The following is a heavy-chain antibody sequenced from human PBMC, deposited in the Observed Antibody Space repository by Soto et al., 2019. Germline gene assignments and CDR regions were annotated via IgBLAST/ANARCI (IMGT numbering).Heavy chain of an antibody. CDR2: ISYDGSNK. V-gene: IGHV3-30*03. J-gene: IGHJ3*02. Sequence: QVQLVESGGGVVQPGRSLRLSCAASGFTFSNYGMHWVRQAPGKGLEWVAVISYDGSNKYYADSVKGGFTISRDNSKNTLYLQMNSLRAEDTAVYYCTVLEGGFDIWGQGTMVTVSS. CDR1: GFTFSNYG. D-gene: IGHD2-15*01. CDR3: TVLEGGFDI.